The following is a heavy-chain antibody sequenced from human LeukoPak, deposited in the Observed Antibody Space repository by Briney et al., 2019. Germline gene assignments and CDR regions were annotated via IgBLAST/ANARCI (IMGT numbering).Heavy chain of an antibody. V-gene: IGHV3-11*01. D-gene: IGHD6-6*01. CDR1: GFTFSDHY. J-gene: IGHJ4*02. Sequence: PGGSLRLSCAASGFTFSDHYMSWIRQAPGKGLECVSYISSGGSTTYYTDSVKGRFTISRDNGKNALYLQMNSLRAEDTAVYYCAREIAADRGFDSWGQGTLVTVSS. CDR2: ISSGGSTT. CDR3: AREIAADRGFDS.